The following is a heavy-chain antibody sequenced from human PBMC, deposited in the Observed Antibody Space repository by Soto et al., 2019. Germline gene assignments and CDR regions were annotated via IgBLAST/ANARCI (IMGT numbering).Heavy chain of an antibody. D-gene: IGHD5-18*01. Sequence: TSETLSLTCTVSGGSVSSSPYYWSWIRQPPGKGLEYIGNIYYGGSTYYNPSLKSRVTISVDTSTNQFSLKLSSVTAADTAVYYCARVRGSSYGYCDYWGRGTLAPVSP. CDR2: IYYGGST. V-gene: IGHV4-39*01. J-gene: IGHJ4*02. CDR1: GGSVSSSPYY. CDR3: ARVRGSSYGYCDY.